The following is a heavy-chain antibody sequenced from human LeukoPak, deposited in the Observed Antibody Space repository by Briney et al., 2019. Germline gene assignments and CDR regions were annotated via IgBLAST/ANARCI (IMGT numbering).Heavy chain of an antibody. Sequence: XSCXXXGFTXSGSAMHWVRQASGKGLEWVGRIRSKANRYATAYAASVKGSFTISRDDSKNTAYLQMNSLKTEDTAVYYCTSPLGYCTNGVCPKGYWGQGTLVTVSS. CDR3: TSPLGYCTNGVCPKGY. V-gene: IGHV3-73*01. J-gene: IGHJ4*02. D-gene: IGHD2-8*01. CDR2: IRSKANRYAT. CDR1: GFTXSGSA.